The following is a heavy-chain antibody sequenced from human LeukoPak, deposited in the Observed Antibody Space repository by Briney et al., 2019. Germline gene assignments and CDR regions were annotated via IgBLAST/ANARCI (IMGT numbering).Heavy chain of an antibody. CDR1: GGSISSSSYY. Sequence: SETLSLTCTVSGGSISSSSYYWGWIRQPPGKGLEWIGSIYYSGSTYYNPSLKSRVTISVDTSKNQFSLKLSSVTAADTAVYYCARLWFYPGYSYDSSGYFRQDAFDIWGQGTMVTVSS. D-gene: IGHD3-22*01. CDR3: ARLWFYPGYSYDSSGYFRQDAFDI. V-gene: IGHV4-39*01. CDR2: IYYSGST. J-gene: IGHJ3*02.